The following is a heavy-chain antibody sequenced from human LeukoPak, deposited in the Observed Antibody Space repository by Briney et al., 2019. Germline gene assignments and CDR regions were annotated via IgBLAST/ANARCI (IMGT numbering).Heavy chain of an antibody. CDR1: GYTFRGYY. Sequence: ASVKVSCKASGYTFRGYYMHWVRQAPGQGLEWMGWINPHSGGTNFAQKFQGRVTMTRDTSISTAYMELSRLRSDDTAVYYCASEVDAFDIWGQGTMVTVSS. J-gene: IGHJ3*02. CDR2: INPHSGGT. CDR3: ASEVDAFDI. V-gene: IGHV1-2*02.